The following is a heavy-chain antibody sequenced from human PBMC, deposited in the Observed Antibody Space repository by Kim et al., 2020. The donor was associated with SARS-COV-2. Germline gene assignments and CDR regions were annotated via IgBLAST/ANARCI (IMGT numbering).Heavy chain of an antibody. Sequence: GGSLRLSCAASGFTFSSYSMNWVRQAPGKGLEWVSSISSSSSYIYYADSVKGRFTISRDNAKNSLYLQMNSLRAEDTAVYYCARNTPTAMVNNYLAGAFYCCYGMDVWGQGTTVTVSS. CDR2: ISSSSSYI. V-gene: IGHV3-21*01. D-gene: IGHD5-18*01. CDR3: ARNTPTAMVNNYLAGAFYCCYGMDV. J-gene: IGHJ6*02. CDR1: GFTFSSYS.